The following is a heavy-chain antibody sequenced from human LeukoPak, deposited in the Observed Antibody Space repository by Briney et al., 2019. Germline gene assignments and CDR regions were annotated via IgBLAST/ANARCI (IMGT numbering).Heavy chain of an antibody. CDR1: GYSISSGYY. V-gene: IGHV4-38-2*02. J-gene: IGHJ4*02. CDR2: IYHSGST. CDR3: ARVPDDVGELSVGGSRYFDY. Sequence: PSETLSLTCSVSGYSISSGYYWGWIRQPPGKGLEWIGSIYHSGSTYYNPSLKSRVTISVDTSKNQFSLKLSSVTAADTAVYYCARVPDDVGELSVGGSRYFDYWGQGTLVTVSS. D-gene: IGHD3-10*01.